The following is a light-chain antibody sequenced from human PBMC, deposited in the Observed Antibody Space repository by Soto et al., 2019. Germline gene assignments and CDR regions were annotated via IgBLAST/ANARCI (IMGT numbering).Light chain of an antibody. J-gene: IGLJ2*01. CDR1: SGHSSYA. V-gene: IGLV4-69*01. Sequence: QLVLTQSPSASASLGASVKLTCTLSSGHSSYAIAWHQQQPEKGPRYLMKLNSDGSHSKGDGIPDRFSGSSSGAERYLTISSLQSEDEADYYCQTWGNGRVVFGGGTKLTVL. CDR3: QTWGNGRVV. CDR2: LNSDGSH.